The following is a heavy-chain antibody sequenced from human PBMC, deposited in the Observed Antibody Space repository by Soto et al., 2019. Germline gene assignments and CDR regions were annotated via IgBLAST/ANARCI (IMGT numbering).Heavy chain of an antibody. D-gene: IGHD3-10*01. V-gene: IGHV3-48*01. CDR3: ARDWAVTGAYYYYYMDV. CDR2: ISSSSSTI. J-gene: IGHJ6*03. Sequence: EVQLVESGGGLVQPGGSLRLSCAASGFTFSSYSMNWVRQAPGKGLEWVSYISSSSSTIYYADSVKGRFTISRDNAKNSLYLQMNSRRAEDTAVYYCARDWAVTGAYYYYYMDVWGKGTTVTVSS. CDR1: GFTFSSYS.